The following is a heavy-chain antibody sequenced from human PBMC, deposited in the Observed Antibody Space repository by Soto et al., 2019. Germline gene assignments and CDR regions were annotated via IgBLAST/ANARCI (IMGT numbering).Heavy chain of an antibody. J-gene: IGHJ4*02. CDR2: ISSSSSYI. CDR3: ARAPYYYDSSGYYLFDY. CDR1: GFTFSSYS. Sequence: PGGSLRLSCAASGFTFSSYSMNWVRQAPGKGLEWVSSISSSSSYIYYADSVKGRFTISRDNAKNSLYLQMNSLRAEDTAVYYCARAPYYYDSSGYYLFDYWGQGTLVTVSS. V-gene: IGHV3-21*01. D-gene: IGHD3-22*01.